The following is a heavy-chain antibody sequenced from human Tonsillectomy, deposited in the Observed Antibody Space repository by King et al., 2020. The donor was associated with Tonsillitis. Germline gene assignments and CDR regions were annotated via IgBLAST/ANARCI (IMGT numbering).Heavy chain of an antibody. CDR2: IYHSGST. CDR3: ATHALDDRHPLTPFDY. J-gene: IGHJ4*02. Sequence: VQLQESGPGLVKPSGTLSLTCAVSGGSISSSNWWSWVRQPPGKGLEWIGEIYHSGSTNYNPSLKSRGTISVDKSKNQFSLKLSSVTAADTAVYYCATHALDDRHPLTPFDYWGQGTLVTVSS. D-gene: IGHD3-16*02. V-gene: IGHV4-4*02. CDR1: GGSISSSNW.